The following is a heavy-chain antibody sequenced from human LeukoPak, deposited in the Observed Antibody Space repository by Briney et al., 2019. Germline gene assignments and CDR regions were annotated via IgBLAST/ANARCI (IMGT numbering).Heavy chain of an antibody. V-gene: IGHV3-53*01. CDR2: IYAGGNA. Sequence: GGSLRLSCAASGFTVSYDYMSWVRQAPGKGLEWVSVIYAGGNAYYADSVRGRFTISRDNSENTLYLQMNSLRAEDTAVYYCTRLLPTSNHFFESWCQGTLVTVSS. D-gene: IGHD2-8*01. CDR1: GFTVSYDY. CDR3: TRLLPTSNHFFES. J-gene: IGHJ4*02.